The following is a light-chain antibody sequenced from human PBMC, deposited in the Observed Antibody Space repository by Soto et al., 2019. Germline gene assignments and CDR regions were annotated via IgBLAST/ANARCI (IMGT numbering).Light chain of an antibody. J-gene: IGLJ1*01. Sequence: QSFLTQPASVSGSPGQAITISCTGSFSDGGPRDYVSWYQQHPGKAPKLVIYDVTNRPPGVSGRFSGSKSGNTASLTISGLQAEDEADYYCCSYTTSSTYVFGTGTKVTVL. CDR1: FSDGGPRDY. V-gene: IGLV2-14*03. CDR3: CSYTTSSTYV. CDR2: DVT.